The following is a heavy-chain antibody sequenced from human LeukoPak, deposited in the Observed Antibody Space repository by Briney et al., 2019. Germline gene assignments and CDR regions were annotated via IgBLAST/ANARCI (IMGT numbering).Heavy chain of an antibody. V-gene: IGHV4-4*02. J-gene: IGHJ6*02. Sequence: SETLSLTCAVSGGSISSSNWWSWVRQPPGKGLEWIGEIYHSGSTNYNPSLKSRVTISVDKSKNQFSLKLSSVTAADTAVYYCARWAAGSCYSCGMDVWGQGTTVTVSS. CDR2: IYHSGST. D-gene: IGHD2-15*01. CDR1: GGSISSSNW. CDR3: ARWAAGSCYSCGMDV.